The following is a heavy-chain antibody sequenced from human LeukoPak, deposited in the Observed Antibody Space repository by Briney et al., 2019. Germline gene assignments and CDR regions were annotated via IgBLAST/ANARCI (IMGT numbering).Heavy chain of an antibody. Sequence: PGGSLRLSCAASEFTFSAYAMHWIRQAPGRGLEWVAFVRYGGNIKYYADSVKGRFTISRDNSKNTLYLEMNSLRPEDTAVYYCTRDLGTEYNIFDXWGQGTLVTVSS. CDR3: TRDLGTEYNIFDX. CDR2: VRYGGNIK. V-gene: IGHV3-30*02. D-gene: IGHD3-9*01. CDR1: EFTFSAYA. J-gene: IGHJ4*02.